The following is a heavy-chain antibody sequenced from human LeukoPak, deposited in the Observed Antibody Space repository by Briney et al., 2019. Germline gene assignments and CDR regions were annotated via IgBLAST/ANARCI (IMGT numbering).Heavy chain of an antibody. CDR2: VHAGDSDT. CDR1: GYSFTSYW. Sequence: GESLKISCKGSGYSFTSYWISWVRQMPGKGLEWMGIVHAGDSDTRYSPSFQGHVTFSADKSISTAYLQWSSLKASDTAIYYCARQGYCAYGRCTPEVGYWGQGTLVTVSS. CDR3: ARQGYCAYGRCTPEVGY. D-gene: IGHD2-15*01. V-gene: IGHV5-51*01. J-gene: IGHJ4*02.